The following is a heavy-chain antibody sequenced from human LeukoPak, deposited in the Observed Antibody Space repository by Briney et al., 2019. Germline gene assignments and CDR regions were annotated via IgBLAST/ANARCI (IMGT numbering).Heavy chain of an antibody. CDR1: GGTFSSYA. D-gene: IGHD2-15*01. Sequence: GASVKVSCKASGGTFSSYAISWVRQAPGQGLEWMGRIIPIFGIANYAQKFQGRVTITADKSTSTAYMELSSLRSEDTAVYYCARGDCSGGSCYSDWAYWGQGTLVTVSS. J-gene: IGHJ4*02. V-gene: IGHV1-69*04. CDR3: ARGDCSGGSCYSDWAY. CDR2: IIPIFGIA.